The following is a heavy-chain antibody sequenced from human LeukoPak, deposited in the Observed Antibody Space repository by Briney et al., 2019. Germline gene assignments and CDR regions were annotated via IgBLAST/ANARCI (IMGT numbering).Heavy chain of an antibody. CDR2: ISGSGRST. CDR3: AKDSLFGVVIISYFDY. CDR1: GFTFSSYW. D-gene: IGHD3-3*01. J-gene: IGHJ4*02. Sequence: GGSLRLSCAASGFTFSSYWMHWVRQAPGKGLVWVSHISGSGRSTYYAASVTGRFTMSIDNSKSTLYLQMNSLRADDTAVYYCAKDSLFGVVIISYFDYWGQGTPVTVSS. V-gene: IGHV3-23*01.